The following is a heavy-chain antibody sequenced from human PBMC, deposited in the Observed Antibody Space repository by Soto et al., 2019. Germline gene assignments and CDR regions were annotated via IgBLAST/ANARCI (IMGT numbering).Heavy chain of an antibody. D-gene: IGHD5-18*01. J-gene: IGHJ6*02. V-gene: IGHV1-69*06. CDR2: IIPLLGTS. Sequence: VQMVQSGAELKKPGSSVTVSCQASGDTFSSYAISWVRQAPGQGLEWMGGIIPLLGTSKPAQKLQGRVTITADKPTTTASMELSSLRSEDTAVYYCARYGRYNYGGSYGMDVWGQGTTVIVSS. CDR1: GDTFSSYA. CDR3: ARYGRYNYGGSYGMDV.